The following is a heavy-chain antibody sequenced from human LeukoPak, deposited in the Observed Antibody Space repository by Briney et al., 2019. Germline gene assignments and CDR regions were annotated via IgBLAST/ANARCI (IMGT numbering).Heavy chain of an antibody. V-gene: IGHV3-30*04. CDR3: ASDDYGGFDI. CDR2: ISYDGSSE. CDR1: GFTFSSYA. D-gene: IGHD4-23*01. Sequence: GRSLRLSCAASGFTFSSYAMHWVRQAPDKGLEWVAVISYDGSSEYYADSVKGRFTISRDNSKNTLYLQMNSLRAEDTAVYYCASDDYGGFDIWGQGTMVTVSS. J-gene: IGHJ3*02.